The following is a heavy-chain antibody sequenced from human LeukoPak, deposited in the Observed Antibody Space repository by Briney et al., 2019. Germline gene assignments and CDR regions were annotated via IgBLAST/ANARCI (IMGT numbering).Heavy chain of an antibody. CDR3: ARENWALYD. D-gene: IGHD3-3*01. V-gene: IGHV3-7*04. Sequence: GGSLSRSCAASEFTFTNYWMTWLRHAQGNGLEWVANIKQDGSERNYVDTVKGRFIISRDNAKNLLYLQMNSLRAEDTAVYYCARENWALYDWGQGTLVTVSS. J-gene: IGHJ4*02. CDR2: IKQDGSER. CDR1: EFTFTNYW.